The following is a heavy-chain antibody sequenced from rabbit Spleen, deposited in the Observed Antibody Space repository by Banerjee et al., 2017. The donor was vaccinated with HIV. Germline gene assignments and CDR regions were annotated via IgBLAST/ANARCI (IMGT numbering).Heavy chain of an antibody. D-gene: IGHD6-1*01. J-gene: IGHJ3*01. CDR1: GFALSSSDY. CDR2: IYAGSSDFA. V-gene: IGHV1S40*01. CDR3: ARSSYGYDDYADLYYAAMDL. Sequence: QSLEESGGGLVQPEGSLALTCKASGFALSSSDYICWVRQAPGKGLEWIACIYAGSSDFAYFATWAKGRFTCAKTSSTTVTLQMTRLTAADTATYFCARSSYGYDDYADLYYAAMDLWGQGTLVTVS.